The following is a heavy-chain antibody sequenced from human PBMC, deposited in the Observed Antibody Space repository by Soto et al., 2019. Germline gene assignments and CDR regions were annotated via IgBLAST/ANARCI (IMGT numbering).Heavy chain of an antibody. D-gene: IGHD6-13*01. J-gene: IGHJ6*02. V-gene: IGHV4-59*01. CDR1: GGSISSYY. Sequence: QVQLQESGPGLVKPSETLSLTCTVSGGSISSYYWSWIRQPPGKGLEWIGYIYYSGSTNYNPSLKSRVPISVDTSKNQFSLKLSSVTAADTAVYYCARGGIAAAGRYYYYGMDVWGQGTTVTVSS. CDR2: IYYSGST. CDR3: ARGGIAAAGRYYYYGMDV.